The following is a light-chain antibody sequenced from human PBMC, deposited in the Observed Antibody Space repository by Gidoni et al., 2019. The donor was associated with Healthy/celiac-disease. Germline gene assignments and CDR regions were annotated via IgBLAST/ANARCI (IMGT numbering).Light chain of an antibody. Sequence: DIVMTQSPLSLPVTPGEPASISCRSSQSLLHSNGYNYLDWYLQKPGQSPQLLIYLGSNRASGVPERFSGSGSGTDFKLKISRGEAEDVGVYYCMQALQTPPWTFGQGTKVEIK. CDR2: LGS. CDR3: MQALQTPPWT. V-gene: IGKV2-28*01. CDR1: QSLLHSNGYNY. J-gene: IGKJ1*01.